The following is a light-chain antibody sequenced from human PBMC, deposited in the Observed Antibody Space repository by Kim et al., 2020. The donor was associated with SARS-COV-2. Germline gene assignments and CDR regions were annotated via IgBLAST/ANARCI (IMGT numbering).Light chain of an antibody. CDR3: QQSYSTWLT. V-gene: IGKV1-39*01. Sequence: GDRVTITCRASQSISSYLNWYQQKPGKAPKLLIYAASSLQSGVPSRFSGSGSGTDFTLTISSLQPEDFATYYCQQSYSTWLTFGGGTKVDIK. CDR2: AAS. J-gene: IGKJ4*01. CDR1: QSISSY.